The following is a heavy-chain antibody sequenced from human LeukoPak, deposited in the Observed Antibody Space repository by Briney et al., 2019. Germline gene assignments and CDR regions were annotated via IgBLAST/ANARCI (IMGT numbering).Heavy chain of an antibody. CDR1: GYTFTSYA. CDR3: AREPGFGELSPDAFDI. Sequence: GASVKVSCKASGYTFTSYAMNWVRQAAGQGLEWMGWINTNTGNPTYAQGFTGRFVFSLDTSVSTAYLQISSLKAEDTAVYYCAREPGFGELSPDAFDIWGQGTMVTGPS. V-gene: IGHV7-4-1*02. CDR2: INTNTGNP. J-gene: IGHJ3*02. D-gene: IGHD3-10*01.